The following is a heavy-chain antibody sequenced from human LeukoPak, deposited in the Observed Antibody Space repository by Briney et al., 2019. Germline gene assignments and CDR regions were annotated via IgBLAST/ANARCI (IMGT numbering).Heavy chain of an antibody. CDR2: ITKFGST. CDR1: GDTFRDYA. CDR3: ARDRSGYGNYFDF. Sequence: SVKVSCKAFGDTFRDYAISWVRLAPGQGLEWMGAITKFGSTNYAHNFVGRVTMTADKSTSTAYMELSSLKSDDTAVYYCARDRSGYGNYFDFWGQGTLVTVSS. V-gene: IGHV1-69*06. J-gene: IGHJ4*02. D-gene: IGHD5-18*01.